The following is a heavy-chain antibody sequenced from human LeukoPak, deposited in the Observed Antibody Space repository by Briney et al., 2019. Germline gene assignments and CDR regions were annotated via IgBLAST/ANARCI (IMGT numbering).Heavy chain of an antibody. D-gene: IGHD2-2*01. CDR2: IYYSGST. CDR1: GGSISSYY. J-gene: IGHJ3*02. V-gene: IGHV4-59*01. Sequence: PSETLSLTCTVSGGSISSYYWTWIRQPPGKGLEWLWYIYYSGSTNYNPSLKSRVTISLDTSKNQFSLRLTSVTAADTAVYYCARIVCTSTSCPRRYGLDIWGQGAMVTVSS. CDR3: ARIVCTSTSCPRRYGLDI.